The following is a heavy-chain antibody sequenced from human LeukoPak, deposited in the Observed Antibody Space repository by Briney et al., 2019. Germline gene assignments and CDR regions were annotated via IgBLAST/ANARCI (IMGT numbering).Heavy chain of an antibody. J-gene: IGHJ4*02. V-gene: IGHV3-23*01. CDR1: GFTFSSYA. Sequence: GGSLRLSCAASGFTFSSYAMSWVRQAPGKGLEWVSAISGSGGSTYYADSVKGRFTISRDNSKNTLYMQVHSLRAEDTAVYYCAKLGYSGYDSTYYFDYWGQGTLVTVSS. D-gene: IGHD5-12*01. CDR3: AKLGYSGYDSTYYFDY. CDR2: ISGSGGST.